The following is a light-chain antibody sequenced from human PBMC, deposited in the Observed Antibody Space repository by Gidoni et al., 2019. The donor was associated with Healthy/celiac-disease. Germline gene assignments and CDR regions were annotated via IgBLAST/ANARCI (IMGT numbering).Light chain of an antibody. J-gene: IGLJ2*01. CDR2: KDS. Sequence: SYDLPPPPSVSVSPGQTARITCSGDALPKQYAYWYQQKPGQAPVLVIYKDSERPSGIPERFSGSSSGTTVTLTISGVQAEDEADYYCQSADSSGTEKVFGGGTKLTVL. CDR3: QSADSSGTEKV. V-gene: IGLV3-25*02. CDR1: ALPKQY.